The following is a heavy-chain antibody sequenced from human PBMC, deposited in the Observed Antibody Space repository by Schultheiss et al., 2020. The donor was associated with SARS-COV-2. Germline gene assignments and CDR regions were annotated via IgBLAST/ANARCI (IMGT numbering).Heavy chain of an antibody. CDR3: ARAAIVVVVAAQVDY. CDR2: ISYDGSNK. CDR1: GFTFSSYD. J-gene: IGHJ4*02. V-gene: IGHV3-30-3*01. Sequence: GGSLRLSCAASGFTFSSYDMHWVRQAPGKGLEWVAVISYDGSNKYYADSVKGRFTISRDNSKNTLYLQMNSLRAEDTAVYYCARAAIVVVVAAQVDYWGQGTLVTVAS. D-gene: IGHD2-15*01.